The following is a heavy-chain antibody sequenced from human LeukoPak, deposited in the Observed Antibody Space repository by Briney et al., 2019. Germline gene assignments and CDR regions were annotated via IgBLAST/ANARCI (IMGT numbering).Heavy chain of an antibody. J-gene: IGHJ4*02. V-gene: IGHV3-74*01. CDR2: INGDGSST. D-gene: IGHD6-13*01. Sequence: PGGSLRLSCAASGFTFSSYWMHWVRQAPGKGLVWVSRINGDGSSTSYADSVKGRFTISRDNAKNTLYLQMNSLRAEDTAVYYCAKGGLSSWGYYFDYWGQGTLVTVSS. CDR3: AKGGLSSWGYYFDY. CDR1: GFTFSSYW.